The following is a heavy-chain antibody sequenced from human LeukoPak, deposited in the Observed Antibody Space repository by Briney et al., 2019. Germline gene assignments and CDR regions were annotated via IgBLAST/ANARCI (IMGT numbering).Heavy chain of an antibody. D-gene: IGHD5-18*01. Sequence: ASVKVSCKASGGTFSSYAISWVRQAPGQGLEWTGGIIPIFGTANYAQKFQGRVTITTDESTSTAYMELSSLRSEDTAVYYCARDRRGEITLYSYGPGYAFDIWGQGTMVTVSS. J-gene: IGHJ3*02. CDR3: ARDRRGEITLYSYGPGYAFDI. CDR1: GGTFSSYA. V-gene: IGHV1-69*05. CDR2: IIPIFGTA.